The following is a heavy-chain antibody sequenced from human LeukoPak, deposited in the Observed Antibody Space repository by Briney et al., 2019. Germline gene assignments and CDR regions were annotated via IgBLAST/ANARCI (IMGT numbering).Heavy chain of an antibody. CDR3: AKQSRQGGARLGYFDY. CDR1: GFTFSSYA. CDR2: ISGSGGST. J-gene: IGHJ4*02. D-gene: IGHD2-21*01. Sequence: GGSLRLSCAASGFTFSSYAMSWVRQAPGEGLEWVSAISGSGGSTYYADSVKGRFTISRDNSKNTLYLQMNSLRAEDTAVYYCAKQSRQGGARLGYFDYWGQGTLVTVSS. V-gene: IGHV3-23*01.